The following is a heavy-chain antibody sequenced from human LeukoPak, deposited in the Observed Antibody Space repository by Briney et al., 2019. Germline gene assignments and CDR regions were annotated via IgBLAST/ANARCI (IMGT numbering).Heavy chain of an antibody. Sequence: PSETLSLTCTVSGGSISSYYWSWIRQPPGKGLEWIGYIYYSGSTNYNTSLKSRVTISVDTSKNQFSLKLSSVTAADTAVYYCASSGDWLSSFDYWGQGTLVTVSS. D-gene: IGHD3/OR15-3a*01. CDR1: GGSISSYY. CDR2: IYYSGST. V-gene: IGHV4-59*01. J-gene: IGHJ4*02. CDR3: ASSGDWLSSFDY.